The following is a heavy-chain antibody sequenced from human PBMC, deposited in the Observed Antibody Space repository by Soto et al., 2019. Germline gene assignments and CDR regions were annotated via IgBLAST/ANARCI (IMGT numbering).Heavy chain of an antibody. Sequence: GGSLRLSCVGSGFTLSSYWMHWVRQAPGKGLVWVSRISPDGSTINYADFVKGRFTISRDNAKNTLYLQMDSLRAEDTALYYCTRVISGSSGLFDYWGQGALVTVSS. CDR2: ISPDGSTI. CDR3: TRVISGSSGLFDY. D-gene: IGHD1-26*01. V-gene: IGHV3-74*01. J-gene: IGHJ4*02. CDR1: GFTLSSYW.